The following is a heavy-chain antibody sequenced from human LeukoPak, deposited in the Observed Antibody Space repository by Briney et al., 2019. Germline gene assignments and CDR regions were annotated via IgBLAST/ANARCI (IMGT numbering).Heavy chain of an antibody. J-gene: IGHJ4*02. CDR3: TSSGYYKWGF. Sequence: PGGALRLSCTASGFTFSTYWMSWVRQAPGKGLEWVANIKKDGSEKYYVDSVKGRFTISRDNSKNTLYLQMNTLRGEDTAVYYCTSSGYYKWGFWGQGTLVTVSS. D-gene: IGHD3-3*01. V-gene: IGHV3-7*01. CDR1: GFTFSTYW. CDR2: IKKDGSEK.